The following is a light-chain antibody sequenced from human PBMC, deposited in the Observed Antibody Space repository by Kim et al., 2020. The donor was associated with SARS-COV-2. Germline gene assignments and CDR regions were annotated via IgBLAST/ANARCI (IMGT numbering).Light chain of an antibody. CDR1: SLRRYC. J-gene: IGLJ2*01. CDR3: NSRDSSGNHVV. V-gene: IGLV3-19*01. Sequence: ASGQNGRLNCQADSLRRYCASWYQQKPGQAPVLVIYGKNNRPSGIPDRFSGSSSGNTAYLTITGAQAEDEADYYCNSRDSSGNHVVFGGGTQLTVL. CDR2: GKN.